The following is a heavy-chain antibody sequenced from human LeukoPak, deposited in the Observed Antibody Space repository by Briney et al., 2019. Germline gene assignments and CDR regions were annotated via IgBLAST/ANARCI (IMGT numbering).Heavy chain of an antibody. J-gene: IGHJ5*02. CDR3: AKSGVGGNDWGNWLDP. D-gene: IGHD4-23*01. CDR1: GFTFSSYA. CDR2: ISGSGFST. V-gene: IGHV3-23*01. Sequence: GGSLRLSCAVSGFTFSSYAISWVRQAPGKGLEWVSAISGSGFSTYYADSVRGRSTISRDNSKNTLYLQMNSLRDEDTAIYYCAKSGVGGNDWGNWLDPWGQGNPVTVSS.